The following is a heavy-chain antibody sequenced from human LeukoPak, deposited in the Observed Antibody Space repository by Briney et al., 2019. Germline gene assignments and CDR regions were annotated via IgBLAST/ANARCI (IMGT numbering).Heavy chain of an antibody. J-gene: IGHJ5*02. Sequence: PSGTLSLTCAVSGGSISSSSWWSWVRQPPGKGLEWIGEIYHSASTNYNPSLKSRVTISVDTSKNQFSLKLSSVTAADTAVYYCARDDSSGYRTWGQGTLVTVSS. CDR3: ARDDSSGYRT. D-gene: IGHD3-22*01. CDR2: IYHSAST. V-gene: IGHV4-4*02. CDR1: GGSISSSSW.